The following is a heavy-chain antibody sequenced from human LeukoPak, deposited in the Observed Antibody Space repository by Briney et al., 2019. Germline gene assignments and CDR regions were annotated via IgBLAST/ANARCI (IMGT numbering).Heavy chain of an antibody. V-gene: IGHV4-39*02. CDR2: IYYTGAT. D-gene: IGHD6-13*01. Sequence: SETLSLTCTVSGGSISSSSYYWGWIRQPPGKGLEWIGSIYYTGATYYNPSLKSRVTMSVDTSKNQFSLKLSSVTAADTALYYCAKEERSMPAAGRGYGGQETLVTVSS. CDR1: GGSISSSSYY. J-gene: IGHJ4*02. CDR3: AKEERSMPAAGRGY.